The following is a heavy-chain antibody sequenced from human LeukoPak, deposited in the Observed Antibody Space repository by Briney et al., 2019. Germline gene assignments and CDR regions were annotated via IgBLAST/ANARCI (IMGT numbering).Heavy chain of an antibody. CDR2: ISGSGGRT. CDR1: GFTFSSYA. Sequence: GGSLRLSCAASGFTFSSYAMSWVRQAPGKGLEWVSGISGSGGRTYNADSVKGRFTISRDNSKNTLYLQMNSLRAEDTAVYYCARVSLQWLFSLYYFDYWGQGTLVTVSS. CDR3: ARVSLQWLFSLYYFDY. V-gene: IGHV3-23*01. J-gene: IGHJ4*02. D-gene: IGHD3-22*01.